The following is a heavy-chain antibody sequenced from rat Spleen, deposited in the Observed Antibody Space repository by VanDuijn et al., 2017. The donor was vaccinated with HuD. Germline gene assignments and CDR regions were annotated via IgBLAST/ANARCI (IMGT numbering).Heavy chain of an antibody. V-gene: IGHV5-7*01. CDR2: ISYDGSST. Sequence: EVQLVESGGGLVQPGRSLKLSCAASGFTFSDYNMAWVRQAPKKGLEWVATISYDGSSTYYRDSVKGRFTISRDNAKNTLYLQLNSLRSEDTAIYYCARNDDPGITGVMDAWGQGTSVTVSS. D-gene: IGHD1-4*01. J-gene: IGHJ4*01. CDR3: ARNDDPGITGVMDA. CDR1: GFTFSDYN.